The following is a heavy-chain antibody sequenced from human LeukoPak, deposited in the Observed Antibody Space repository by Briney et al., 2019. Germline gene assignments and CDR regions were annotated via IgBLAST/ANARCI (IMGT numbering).Heavy chain of an antibody. V-gene: IGHV4-34*01. D-gene: IGHD7-27*01. CDR3: ARVKTGADAFDI. CDR1: GGSFSGYY. CDR2: INHSGST. Sequence: PSETLSLTCAVYGGSFSGYYWSWIRQPPGKGLEWIGEINHSGSTNYNPSLKSRVTISVDTSKNQFSLKLSSVTAADTAVYYCARVKTGADAFDIWGQGTMVTVSS. J-gene: IGHJ3*02.